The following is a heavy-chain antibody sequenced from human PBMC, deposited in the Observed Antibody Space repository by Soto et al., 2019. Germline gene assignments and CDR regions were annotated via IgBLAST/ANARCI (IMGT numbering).Heavy chain of an antibody. D-gene: IGHD1-1*01. CDR2: IIPILGIA. Sequence: GASAKVSCKASGVTFSSYTISSVRQAPGQGLEWMGRIIPILGIANYAQKFQGRVTITADKSTSTAYMELSSLRSEDTAVYYCARYKVGRGGFDPWGQGTLVTVSS. V-gene: IGHV1-69*02. CDR1: GVTFSSYT. J-gene: IGHJ5*02. CDR3: ARYKVGRGGFDP.